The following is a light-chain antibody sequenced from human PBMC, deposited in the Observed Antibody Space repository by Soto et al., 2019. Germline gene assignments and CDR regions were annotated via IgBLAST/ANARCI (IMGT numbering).Light chain of an antibody. CDR2: LGS. J-gene: IGKJ2*01. CDR1: QSLLHSNGYNY. CDR3: MQALQTPYT. V-gene: IGKV2-28*01. Sequence: DIVMTQSPLSLPVTPGEPDSISCRSSQSLLHSNGYNYLDWYLQKPGQSPHLLIYLGSNRASGVPDRFSGSGSGTDFTLKISRVEAEDVGVYYCMQALQTPYTFGQGTRLEIK.